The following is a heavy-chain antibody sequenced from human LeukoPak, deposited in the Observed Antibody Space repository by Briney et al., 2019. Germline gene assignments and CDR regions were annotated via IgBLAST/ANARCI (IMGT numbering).Heavy chain of an antibody. Sequence: SETLSLTCAVYGGSFSGYYWSWIRQPPGKGLEWIGEINHSGSTNYNPSLKSRVTISVDTSKNQFSLKLSSVTAADTAVCYCAGIPAAMGYYYYMDVWGKGTTVTVSS. J-gene: IGHJ6*03. CDR1: GGSFSGYY. D-gene: IGHD2-2*01. CDR2: INHSGST. CDR3: AGIPAAMGYYYYMDV. V-gene: IGHV4-34*01.